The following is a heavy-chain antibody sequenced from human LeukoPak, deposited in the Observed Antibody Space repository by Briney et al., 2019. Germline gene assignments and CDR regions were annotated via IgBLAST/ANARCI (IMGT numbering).Heavy chain of an antibody. CDR2: IKQDGSEK. J-gene: IGHJ6*02. CDR1: GFTFSSYW. D-gene: IGHD5-12*01. CDR3: ARDSGYEFRGYYYYYGMDV. Sequence: TGGSLRLSCAASGFTFSSYWMSWVRQAPGKVLEWVANIKQDGSEKYYVDSVKGRFTISRDNAKNSLYLQMNSLRAEDTAVYYCARDSGYEFRGYYYYYGMDVWGQGTTVTVSS. V-gene: IGHV3-7*01.